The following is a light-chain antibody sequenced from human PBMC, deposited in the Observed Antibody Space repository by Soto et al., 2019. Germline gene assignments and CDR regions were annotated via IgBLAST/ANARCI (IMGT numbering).Light chain of an antibody. CDR1: SSDVGYYDY. CDR3: SSYTSSSTRGV. V-gene: IGLV2-14*01. J-gene: IGLJ1*01. Sequence: QSALTQPASVSVSPGQSITISCTGTSSDVGYYDYVSWYQQHPGKAPKLMIYAVSSRPSGVSNRFSGSKSGNTASLTISGLQAEDEADYYCSSYTSSSTRGVFGTGTKVTVL. CDR2: AVS.